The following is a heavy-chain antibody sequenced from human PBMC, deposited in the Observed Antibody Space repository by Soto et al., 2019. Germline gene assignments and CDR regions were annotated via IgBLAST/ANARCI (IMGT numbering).Heavy chain of an antibody. J-gene: IGHJ2*01. Sequence: EVQLVESGGGLVQPGRSLRLSCAASGFTFDDYAMHWVRQAPGKGLEWVSGISCNSGSIGYADSVKGRFTISRDNAKNSLYLQMNSLRAEDTSLYYCAKDTVAYSWYFDLWGRGTLVTVSS. CDR1: GFTFDDYA. V-gene: IGHV3-9*01. CDR3: AKDTVAYSWYFDL. CDR2: ISCNSGSI. D-gene: IGHD2-15*01.